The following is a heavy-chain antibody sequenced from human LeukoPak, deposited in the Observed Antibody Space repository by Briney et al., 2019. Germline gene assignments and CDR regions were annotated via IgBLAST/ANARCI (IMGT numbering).Heavy chain of an antibody. V-gene: IGHV1-2*02. Sequence: ASVKVSCKASGYIFTGYYMHWVRQAPGQGLEWMGWINPNSGGTNYAQKFQGRVTMTRDTSISTAYMEVSRLRSDDTAVYYCARDHMVRGIITSFDYWGQGTLVTVSS. CDR2: INPNSGGT. CDR1: GYIFTGYY. CDR3: ARDHMVRGIITSFDY. D-gene: IGHD3-10*01. J-gene: IGHJ4*02.